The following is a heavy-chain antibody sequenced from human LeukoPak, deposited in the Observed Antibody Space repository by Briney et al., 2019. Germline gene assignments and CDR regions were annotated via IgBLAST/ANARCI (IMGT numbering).Heavy chain of an antibody. V-gene: IGHV1-69*01. J-gene: IGHJ4*02. CDR1: GGTFSSYA. CDR2: IIPIFGTA. CDR3: ASFKDPTYYFDY. Sequence: SVKVSCKASGGTFSSYAISWVRQAPGQGLEWMGGIIPIFGTANYAQKFQGRATITADESTSTAYMELSSLRSEDTAVYYCASFKDPTYYFDYWGQGTLVTVSS. D-gene: IGHD3-16*01.